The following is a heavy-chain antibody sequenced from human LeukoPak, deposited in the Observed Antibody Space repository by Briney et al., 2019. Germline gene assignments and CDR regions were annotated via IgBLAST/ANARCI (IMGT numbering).Heavy chain of an antibody. CDR2: FVAEDNDI. J-gene: IGHJ5*01. V-gene: IGHV1-24*01. D-gene: IGHD4-17*01. Sequence: ASVKVSCKVSGHTLNELAIQWVRQAPGKGLEWMGGFVAEDNDIVYAEALKGRVTMTEDTSTETAYMELRSLRADDTAVYYCATDPGYGEYAEGWLDSWGLGTLVTVSS. CDR1: GHTLNELA. CDR3: ATDPGYGEYAEGWLDS.